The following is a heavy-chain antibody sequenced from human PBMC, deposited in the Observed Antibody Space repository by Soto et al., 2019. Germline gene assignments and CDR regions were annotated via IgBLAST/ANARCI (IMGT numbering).Heavy chain of an antibody. CDR3: AREYRIAGATRGDY. CDR2: ISAYNGNT. Sequence: AASVKVSCKASGYTFTSYGISWVRQAPGQGLEWMGWISAYNGNTNYAQKLQGRVTMTTDTSTSTAYMELRSLRSDDTAVYYCAREYRIAGATRGDYWGQGTLVTVSS. CDR1: GYTFTSYG. D-gene: IGHD1-26*01. V-gene: IGHV1-18*01. J-gene: IGHJ4*02.